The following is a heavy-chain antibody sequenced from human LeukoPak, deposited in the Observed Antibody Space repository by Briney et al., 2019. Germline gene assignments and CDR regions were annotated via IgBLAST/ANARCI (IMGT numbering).Heavy chain of an antibody. CDR3: ARQTTVTTGDY. CDR1: GYTFTSYD. CDR2: MNPNSGNT. J-gene: IGHJ4*02. Sequence: ASGKVSRKASGYTFTSYDINWVRQATGQGLEWMGWMNPNSGNTGYAQKFQGRVTMTRSTSISTAYMELSSLRSEDTAVYYCARQTTVTTGDYWGQGTLVTVSS. V-gene: IGHV1-8*01. D-gene: IGHD4-17*01.